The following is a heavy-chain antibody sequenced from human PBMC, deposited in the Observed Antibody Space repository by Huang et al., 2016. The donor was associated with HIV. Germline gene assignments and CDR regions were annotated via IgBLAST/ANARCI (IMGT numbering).Heavy chain of an antibody. CDR3: AREGQNWLGKPFGALAF. J-gene: IGHJ4*03. D-gene: IGHD3-16*01. CDR2: IIPRVGLT. CDR1: GVSFSDYA. Sequence: QAQLVQSGAAVMKPGSSVRVSCKASGVSFSDYAFSWVRRAPGQGLDWRGGIIPRVGLTNYAPRLQGRVTISADKSSNTVYLELTSLRSGDTAVYYCAREGQNWLGKPFGALAFWGQGTEVIVSS. V-gene: IGHV1-69*10.